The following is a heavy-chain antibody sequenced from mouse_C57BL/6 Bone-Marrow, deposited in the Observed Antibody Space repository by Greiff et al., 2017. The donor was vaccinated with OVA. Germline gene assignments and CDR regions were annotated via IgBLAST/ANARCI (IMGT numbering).Heavy chain of an antibody. V-gene: IGHV5-4*01. CDR1: GFTFSSYA. D-gene: IGHD2-2*01. Sequence: DVKLQESGGGLVKPGGSLKLSCAASGFTFSSYAMSWVRQTPEKRLEWVATISDGGSYTYYPDNVKGRFTISRDNAKNNLYLQMSHLKSEDTAMYYCARDRDGYDRAWFAYWGQGTLVTVSA. J-gene: IGHJ3*01. CDR2: ISDGGSYT. CDR3: ARDRDGYDRAWFAY.